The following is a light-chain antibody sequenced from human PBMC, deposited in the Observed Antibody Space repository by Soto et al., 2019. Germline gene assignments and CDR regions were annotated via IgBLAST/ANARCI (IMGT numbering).Light chain of an antibody. CDR2: GAS. CDR1: QSISSTY. J-gene: IGKJ2*01. CDR3: QQYGSSPRYT. Sequence: EIVLTQSPGTLSLSPGERATLSCRARQSISSTYLAWYQQKTGQAPRLLIYGASSRATGIPDRFNGSGSGTAFTLTISRLEPEDFAVYYCQQYGSSPRYTFGQGTKLEI. V-gene: IGKV3-20*01.